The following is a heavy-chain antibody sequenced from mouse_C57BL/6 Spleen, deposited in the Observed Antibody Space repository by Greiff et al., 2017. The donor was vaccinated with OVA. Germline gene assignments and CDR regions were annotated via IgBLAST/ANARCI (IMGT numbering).Heavy chain of an antibody. CDR2: ISSGSSTI. D-gene: IGHD4-1*01. Sequence: EVNLVESGGGLVKPGGSLKLSCAASGFTFSDYGMHWVRQAPEKWLEWVAYISSGSSTIYYADTVKGRFTISRDNAKNTLFLQMTRLRSEDTAMYYCARPGTGGYFDVWGTGTTVTVSS. J-gene: IGHJ1*03. CDR3: ARPGTGGYFDV. CDR1: GFTFSDYG. V-gene: IGHV5-17*01.